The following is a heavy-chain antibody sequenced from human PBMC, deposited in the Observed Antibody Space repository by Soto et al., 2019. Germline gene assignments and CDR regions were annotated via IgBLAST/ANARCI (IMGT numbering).Heavy chain of an antibody. J-gene: IGHJ4*02. D-gene: IGHD2-21*02. CDR3: ASQNRGVVVTAMDY. Sequence: PGGSLRLSCAASGFTFSSYAMSWVRQAPGKGLEWVSAISGSGGSTYYADSVKGRFAISRDNSKNTLYLQMNSLRAEDTAVYYCASQNRGVVVTAMDYWGQGTLVTVS. V-gene: IGHV3-23*01. CDR2: ISGSGGST. CDR1: GFTFSSYA.